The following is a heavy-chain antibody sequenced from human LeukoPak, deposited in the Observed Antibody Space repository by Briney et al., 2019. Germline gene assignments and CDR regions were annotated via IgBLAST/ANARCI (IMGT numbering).Heavy chain of an antibody. Sequence: SETLSLTCAVYGGSFSGYYWSWIRQHPGKGLEWIGYIYYSGSTYYNPSLKSRVTISVDTSKNQFSLKLSSVTAADTAVYYCARGDNSGYVYWGQGTLVTVSS. D-gene: IGHD5-12*01. CDR1: GGSFSGYY. CDR3: ARGDNSGYVY. CDR2: IYYSGST. J-gene: IGHJ4*02. V-gene: IGHV4-34*01.